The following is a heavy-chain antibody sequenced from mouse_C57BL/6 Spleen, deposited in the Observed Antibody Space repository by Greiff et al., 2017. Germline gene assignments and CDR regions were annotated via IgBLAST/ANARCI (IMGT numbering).Heavy chain of an antibody. J-gene: IGHJ2*01. D-gene: IGHD1-1*01. CDR2: ISSGSSTI. Sequence: EVKLEESGGGLVKPGGSLKLSCAASGFTFSDYGMHWVRQAPEKGLEWVAYISSGSSTIYYADTVKGRFTISRDNAKNTLFLQMTSLRSEDTAMYYCARRPLYYGSSYGYFDYWGQGTTLTVSS. V-gene: IGHV5-17*01. CDR1: GFTFSDYG. CDR3: ARRPLYYGSSYGYFDY.